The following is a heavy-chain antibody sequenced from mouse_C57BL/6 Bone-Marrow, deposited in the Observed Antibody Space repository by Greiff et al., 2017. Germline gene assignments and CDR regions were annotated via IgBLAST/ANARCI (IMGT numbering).Heavy chain of an antibody. CDR1: GYTFTSYD. CDR3: ARWARGSNDPYYFDY. D-gene: IGHD2-12*01. CDR2: IYPRDGST. Sequence: QVQLQQSGPELVKPGASVKLSCKASGYTFTSYDINWVQQRPGQGLEWIGWIYPRDGSTKYNEKFKGKATLTVDTSSSTAYMELHSLTSEDSAVYFCARWARGSNDPYYFDYWGQGTTLTVSS. J-gene: IGHJ2*01. V-gene: IGHV1-85*01.